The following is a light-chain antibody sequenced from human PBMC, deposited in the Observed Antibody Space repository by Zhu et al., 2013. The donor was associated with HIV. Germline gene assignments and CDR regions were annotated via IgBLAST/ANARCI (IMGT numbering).Light chain of an antibody. Sequence: EIVLTQSPGTVSLSPGDRGTLSCRASQSVSSSYLAWYQQKPGQAPRLLIYGASNRATGVPDRFSGSGSGIDFTLTISSLEPEDFAVYYCQQYTISPYTFGQGTETGDQT. CDR1: QSVSSSY. CDR2: GAS. V-gene: IGKV3-20*01. J-gene: IGKJ2*01. CDR3: QQYTISPYT.